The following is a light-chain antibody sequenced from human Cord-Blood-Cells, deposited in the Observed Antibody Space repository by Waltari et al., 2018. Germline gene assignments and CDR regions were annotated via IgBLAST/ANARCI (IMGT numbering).Light chain of an antibody. CDR2: KVS. Sequence: DVVMTQYPLSLPVTLGQPASISCRSSQSLVYSDGNTYLNWFQQSPGQSPMRLIDKVSNRDSRVPDRCSGSGSGSDFTLKIIRVEAEDVGVYYCMQSTHPYSFGQGTKLEIK. V-gene: IGKV2-30*01. CDR1: QSLVYSDGNTY. J-gene: IGKJ2*03. CDR3: MQSTHPYS.